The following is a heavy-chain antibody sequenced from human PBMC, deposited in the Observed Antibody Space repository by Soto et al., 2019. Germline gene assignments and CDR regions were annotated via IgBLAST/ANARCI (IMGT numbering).Heavy chain of an antibody. V-gene: IGHV1-18*01. Sequence: ASVKVSCKASGYTFTSYGISWVRQAPGQGLEWMGWISAYNGNTNYAQKLQGRVTMTTDTSTSTAYMELRSLRSDDTAVYYCARVGDKVNYYDSSGYYESPNWFDPWG. CDR3: ARVGDKVNYYDSSGYYESPNWFDP. D-gene: IGHD3-22*01. CDR2: ISAYNGNT. J-gene: IGHJ5*02. CDR1: GYTFTSYG.